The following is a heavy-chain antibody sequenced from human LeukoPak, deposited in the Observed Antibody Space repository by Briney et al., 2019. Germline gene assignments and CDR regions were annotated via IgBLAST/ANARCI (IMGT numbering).Heavy chain of an antibody. V-gene: IGHV1-69*06. J-gene: IGHJ4*02. CDR2: IIPIFGTA. Sequence: SVTVSCKASGGTFTSYAISWVRQAPGQGLEWMGGIIPIFGTANYEQKFQGRVTITADKSTSTAYMELSSLRTEDTAVYYCARSTSVDTAMVDYWGQGTLVTVSS. CDR1: GGTFTSYA. CDR3: ARSTSVDTAMVDY. D-gene: IGHD5-18*01.